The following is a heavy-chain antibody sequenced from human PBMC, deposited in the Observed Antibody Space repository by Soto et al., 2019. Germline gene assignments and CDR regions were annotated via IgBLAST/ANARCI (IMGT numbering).Heavy chain of an antibody. J-gene: IGHJ5*01. CDR2: IYKSATT. CDR3: ARGRYCLTGRCFPNWFDS. Sequence: SETLSLTCSVSGDSISNLDYFCAWIRQPPGQALEYIGYIYKSATTYYNPSFESRVAISVDTSKSQFSLNVTSVTAADTAVYFCARGRYCLTGRCFPNWFDSWGPGALVTVSS. V-gene: IGHV4-30-4*01. CDR1: GDSISNLDYF. D-gene: IGHD7-27*01.